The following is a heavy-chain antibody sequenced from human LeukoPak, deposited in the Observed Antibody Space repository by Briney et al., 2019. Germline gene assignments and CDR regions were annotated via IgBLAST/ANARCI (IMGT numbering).Heavy chain of an antibody. Sequence: GASVKVSCKASGYTFTSYDINWVRQATGQRLEWMGWMNPNSGNTGYAQKFQGRVTITRNTSISTAYMELSSLRSEDTAVYYCARDRYYYDSSGYLYFDYWGQGTLVTVSS. CDR2: MNPNSGNT. CDR1: GYTFTSYD. J-gene: IGHJ4*02. V-gene: IGHV1-8*03. D-gene: IGHD3-22*01. CDR3: ARDRYYYDSSGYLYFDY.